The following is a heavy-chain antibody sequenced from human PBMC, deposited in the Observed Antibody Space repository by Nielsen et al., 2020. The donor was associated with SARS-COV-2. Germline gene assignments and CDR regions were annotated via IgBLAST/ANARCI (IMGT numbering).Heavy chain of an antibody. CDR3: VRGDFDY. CDR2: INNDGSAT. Sequence: GGSLRLSCAASTFTLSSFWMHWVRQVPGKGLVWVSHINNDGSATTYADSVKGRFTISRDNVKNTLYLQMDSLRVEDTAIYYCVRGDFDYWGQGNLVTVSS. D-gene: IGHD1-26*01. J-gene: IGHJ4*02. V-gene: IGHV3-74*01. CDR1: TFTLSSFW.